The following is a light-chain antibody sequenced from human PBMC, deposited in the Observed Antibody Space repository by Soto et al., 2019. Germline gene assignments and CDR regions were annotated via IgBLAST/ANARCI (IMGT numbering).Light chain of an antibody. CDR2: WAS. Sequence: DIVMTQSPDSLAVSLGERATINCKSSQSVLSSSNNKNCLAWYQQKSGQPPKLLIYWASTRESGVPDRFSGSGSGTDFTLTISSLQAEDVAAYYCLQDYNYPRTFGQGTKVEIK. CDR1: QSVLSSSNNKNC. J-gene: IGKJ1*01. V-gene: IGKV4-1*01. CDR3: LQDYNYPRT.